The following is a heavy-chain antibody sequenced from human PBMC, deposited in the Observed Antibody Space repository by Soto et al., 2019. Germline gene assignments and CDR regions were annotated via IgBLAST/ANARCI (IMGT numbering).Heavy chain of an antibody. CDR1: GYVFTTYS. Sequence: ASVKVPSKASGYVFTTYSIHSLRHSPGQGLEWLGVINPSTGSITYAHKFQGRVTVTRDTSTTTVYMELSSLTSEDTAVYYCARECLMSSTPSLYYSPGMDICGEGITVT. D-gene: IGHD2-21*01. CDR3: ARECLMSSTPSLYYSPGMDI. V-gene: IGHV1-46*01. J-gene: IGHJ6*01. CDR2: INPSTGSI.